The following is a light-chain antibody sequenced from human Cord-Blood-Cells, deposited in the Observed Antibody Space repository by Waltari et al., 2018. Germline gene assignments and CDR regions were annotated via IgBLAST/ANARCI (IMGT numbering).Light chain of an antibody. CDR2: GAS. CDR1: QSVSSSY. V-gene: IGKV3-20*01. CDR3: QQYGSTSLYT. Sequence: EIVLTQSPVTLSLSPVARATLSCRASQSVSSSYLAWYQQKPGQAPSLLIYGASSRATRTADRFSGSGYGTDLDIPISSMETEAFEVYYCQQYGSTSLYTFGHGTEREI. J-gene: IGKJ2*01.